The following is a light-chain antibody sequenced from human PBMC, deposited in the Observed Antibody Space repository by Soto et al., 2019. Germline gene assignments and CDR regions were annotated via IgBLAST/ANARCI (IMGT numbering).Light chain of an antibody. J-gene: IGKJ2*01. CDR3: QQYNSPYT. Sequence: DIQMPQSPSTLSASVGDRVTITCRARQTISSWLAWYQQKPGKAPKLLIYKASSLESGVPSRFSGSACVTEFTLTISSLQPDDFATYYGQQYNSPYTFDQGTKVEIK. V-gene: IGKV1-5*03. CDR2: KAS. CDR1: QTISSW.